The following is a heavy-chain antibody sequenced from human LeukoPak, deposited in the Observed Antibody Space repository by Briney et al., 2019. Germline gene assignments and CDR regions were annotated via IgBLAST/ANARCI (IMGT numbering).Heavy chain of an antibody. CDR1: GFTVTSCY. CDR3: AKTTVGYSSGRYPGWPADC. CDR2: ICGSGGCT. V-gene: IGHV3-23*01. Sequence: HPGGSLRLSCAASGFTVTSCYLSWVRQAPGKGLEWVSGICGSGGCTYYADSVKGRFTISRDNSKNTVYLQMNSLTADDTAVYYCAKTTVGYSSGRYPGWPADCWGQGTLVTVSS. D-gene: IGHD6-19*01. J-gene: IGHJ4*02.